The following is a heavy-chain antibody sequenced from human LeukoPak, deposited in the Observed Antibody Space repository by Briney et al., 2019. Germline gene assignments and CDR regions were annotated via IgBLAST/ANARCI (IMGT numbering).Heavy chain of an antibody. J-gene: IGHJ6*03. V-gene: IGHV3-23*01. Sequence: PGGSLRLSCAASGFTFSSYAMSWDRQAPGKGLEWVSAISGSGGSTYYADSVKGRFTISRDNSKNTLYLQMNSLRAEDTAVYYCAKGPYASADYYYYYYMDVWGKGTTVTVSS. CDR3: AKGPYASADYYYYYYMDV. CDR1: GFTFSSYA. CDR2: ISGSGGST.